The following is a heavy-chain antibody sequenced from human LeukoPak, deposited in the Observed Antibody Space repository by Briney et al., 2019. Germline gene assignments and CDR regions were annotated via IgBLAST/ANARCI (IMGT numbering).Heavy chain of an antibody. CDR3: AKDLGGSPLSPAAY. CDR1: GFTFSSYA. CDR2: ISGSGGST. V-gene: IGHV3-23*01. Sequence: GGSLRLSCAASGFTFSSYAMSWVRQAPGKGLEWVSAISGSGGSTYYADSVKGRFTISRDNSKNTLYLQMNSLRAEDTAVYYCAKDLGGSPLSPAAYWGQGTLVTVSS. J-gene: IGHJ4*02. D-gene: IGHD3-16*02.